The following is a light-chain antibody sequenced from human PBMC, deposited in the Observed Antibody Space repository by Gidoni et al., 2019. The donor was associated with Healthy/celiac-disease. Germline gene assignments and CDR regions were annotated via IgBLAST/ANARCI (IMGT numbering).Light chain of an antibody. Sequence: DIQMTQSPSSLSASVGDRVTITCQASQDISNYLNWYQQKPGKAPKLLIYDASNLETGVPSRFSGSGSGTDFTFTISSLQPEDIATYYYQQYDNLRSITFGQGTRLEIK. CDR2: DAS. CDR3: QQYDNLRSIT. V-gene: IGKV1-33*01. CDR1: QDISNY. J-gene: IGKJ5*01.